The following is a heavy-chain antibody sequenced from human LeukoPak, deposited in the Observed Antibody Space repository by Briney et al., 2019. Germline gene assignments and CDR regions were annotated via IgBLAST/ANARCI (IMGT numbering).Heavy chain of an antibody. V-gene: IGHV4-59*12. D-gene: IGHD5-18*01. CDR3: ARGGYSYVVDY. Sequence: PSETLSLTCTVSGGSISSYYWSWIRQPPGKGLEWIGYIYYSGSTNYNPSLKSRVTVSVDTSKNQFSLKLSSVTAADTAVYYCARGGYSYVVDYWGQGTLVTVSS. CDR2: IYYSGST. CDR1: GGSISSYY. J-gene: IGHJ4*02.